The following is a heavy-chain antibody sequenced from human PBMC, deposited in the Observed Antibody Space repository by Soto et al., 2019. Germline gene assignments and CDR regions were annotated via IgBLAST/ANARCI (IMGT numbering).Heavy chain of an antibody. CDR3: ARVPDY. CDR2: IYHSGST. CDR1: GGSISSGGYS. Sequence: QLQLQESGSGLVKPSQTLSLTCAVSGGSISSGGYSWSWIRQPPGKGLEWIGYIYHSGSTYYNPSLQSPVTISADRSKNQSSLKPSSVTAADTAVFSCARVPDYWGQGTLVTVSS. J-gene: IGHJ4*02. V-gene: IGHV4-30-2*01.